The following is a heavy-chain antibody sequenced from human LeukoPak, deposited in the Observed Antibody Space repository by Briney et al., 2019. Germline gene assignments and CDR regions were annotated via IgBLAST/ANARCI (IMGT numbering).Heavy chain of an antibody. D-gene: IGHD3-3*01. CDR2: IYPGDSDT. V-gene: IGHV5-51*01. CDR3: ATTTDFWSGYFDY. CDR1: GYSFTSYW. J-gene: IGHJ4*02. Sequence: GESLKISCKGSGYSFTSYWIGWVRQMPGKGLEWMGIIYPGDSDTRYSPSFQGQVTISADKSISTAYLQWSSLEASDTAMYYCATTTDFWSGYFDYWGQGTLVTVSS.